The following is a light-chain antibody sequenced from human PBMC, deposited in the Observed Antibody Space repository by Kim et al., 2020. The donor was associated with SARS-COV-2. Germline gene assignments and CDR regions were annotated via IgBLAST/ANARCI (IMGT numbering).Light chain of an antibody. CDR3: QQYHAYSYS. Sequence: ASVGDTVTLTGRASQTISSRLAWYQQKPGQAPKLLMYKASTLETGVPSRFSGSGSGTEFTLTISSLQPDDFATYYCQQYHAYSYSFGQGTKVEI. J-gene: IGKJ2*03. CDR1: QTISSR. V-gene: IGKV1-5*03. CDR2: KAS.